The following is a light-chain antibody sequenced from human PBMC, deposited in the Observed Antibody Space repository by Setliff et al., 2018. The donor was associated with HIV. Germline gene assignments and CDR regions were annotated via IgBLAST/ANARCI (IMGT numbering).Light chain of an antibody. CDR1: NSNVGYYDL. V-gene: IGLV2-23*02. CDR3: CSYAGSYTYV. J-gene: IGLJ1*01. CDR2: DVT. Sequence: QSVLAQPASVSGSPGQSITISCTGTNSNVGYYDLVSWYQHHPGKAPKLVIYDVTKRPSGISDRFSGSKSGNTASLTISGLQVGDEADYYCCSYAGSYTYVFGTGTKVTVL.